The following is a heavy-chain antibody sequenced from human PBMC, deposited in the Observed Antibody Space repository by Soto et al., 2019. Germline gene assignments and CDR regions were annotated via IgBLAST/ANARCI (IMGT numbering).Heavy chain of an antibody. CDR2: ISGSGAST. D-gene: IGHD2-2*01. V-gene: IGHV3-23*01. J-gene: IGHJ6*02. CDR3: PKDWVAYRFRSYATEG. Sequence: PGGSLRLSCAASGFTFINYDMTWVRQAPGKWLAWVSGISGSGASTYYADSVKGRFTISRDNSKNTLYLQLNSLRVDDTAVYYCPKDWVAYRFRSYATEGWAQGITVTLS. CDR1: GFTFINYD.